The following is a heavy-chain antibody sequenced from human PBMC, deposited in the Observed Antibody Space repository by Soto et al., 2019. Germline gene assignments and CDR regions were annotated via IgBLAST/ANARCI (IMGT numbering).Heavy chain of an antibody. Sequence: QLQLQESGPGLVKPSQTLSLTCAVSGASISRGGSSWSWIRQAPGTGLEWIGYIYHNGITNYNPSVKSLVNRSVDKSQNQFSLSLNFVTAADTAVYYCARGLAVRGSYGLDVWGQGTTVTVAS. CDR3: ARGLAVRGSYGLDV. V-gene: IGHV4-30-2*01. J-gene: IGHJ6*02. D-gene: IGHD3-10*01. CDR1: GASISRGGSS. CDR2: IYHNGIT.